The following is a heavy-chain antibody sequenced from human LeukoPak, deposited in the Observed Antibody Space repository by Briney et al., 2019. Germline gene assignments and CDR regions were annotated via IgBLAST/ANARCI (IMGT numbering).Heavy chain of an antibody. Sequence: PGGSLRLSCAASGFTFSNYWMSWVRQAPGKGLEWVATIKGDGSDKYHVDSVKGRFTISRDNAKNSLYLQMNSLRAEDTAVYYCAKFPYGDYVHYWGQGTLVTVSS. CDR1: GFTFSNYW. D-gene: IGHD4-17*01. V-gene: IGHV3-7*05. CDR2: IKGDGSDK. CDR3: AKFPYGDYVHY. J-gene: IGHJ4*02.